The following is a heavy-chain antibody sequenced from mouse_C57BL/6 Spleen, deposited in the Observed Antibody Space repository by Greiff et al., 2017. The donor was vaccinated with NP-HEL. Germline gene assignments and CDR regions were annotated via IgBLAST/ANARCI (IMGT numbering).Heavy chain of an antibody. Sequence: QVQLKQPGAELVRPGSSVKLSCKASGYTFTSYWMDWVKQRPGQGLEWIGNIYPSDSETHYNQKFKDKATLTVDKSSSTAYMQLSSLTSEDSAVYYCARGEYYGSGYDWYFDVWGTGTTVTVSS. CDR3: ARGEYYGSGYDWYFDV. J-gene: IGHJ1*03. CDR2: IYPSDSET. V-gene: IGHV1-61*01. CDR1: GYTFTSYW. D-gene: IGHD1-1*01.